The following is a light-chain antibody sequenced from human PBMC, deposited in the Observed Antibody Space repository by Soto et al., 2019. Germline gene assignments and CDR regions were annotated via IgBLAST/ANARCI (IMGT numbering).Light chain of an antibody. V-gene: IGLV2-14*01. CDR2: EVS. CDR3: SSCTSSSTCV. CDR1: SSDVGGYNY. J-gene: IGLJ1*01. Sequence: QSALTQPASVSGSPGQSVTISCTGTSSDVGGYNYVSWYQQHPGKAPQLIIYEVSIRPSGVSNRFSGSKSGNTASLTISGLQAEDETDYYCSSCTSSSTCVFGTGTQLTVL.